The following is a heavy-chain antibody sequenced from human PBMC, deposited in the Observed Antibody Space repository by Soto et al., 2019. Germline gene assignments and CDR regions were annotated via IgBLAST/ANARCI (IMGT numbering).Heavy chain of an antibody. Sequence: QVQLQESGPGLVKPSQTLSLTCTVSGGSFSSGDYYWSWIRQPPGEGLEWIGYIYYRGTTYYNPSPTRRVTISTDTPTIQFSQKLTSGTAADTAVYYCARATLPGDNYGSANRFDPWGQGTLVTVSS. CDR2: IYYRGTT. CDR3: ARATLPGDNYGSANRFDP. D-gene: IGHD5-18*01. V-gene: IGHV4-30-4*01. J-gene: IGHJ5*02. CDR1: GGSFSSGDYY.